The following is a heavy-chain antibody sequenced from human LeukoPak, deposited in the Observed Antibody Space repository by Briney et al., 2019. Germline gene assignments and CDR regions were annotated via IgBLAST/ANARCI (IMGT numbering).Heavy chain of an antibody. J-gene: IGHJ6*02. CDR2: ISYTGNQK. CDR3: AKDLQDIVATIVYSYYVMDV. D-gene: IGHD5-12*01. V-gene: IGHV3-30*18. Sequence: GRSLRLSCAASGFTFSSYGMHWVRQAPGKGLEWVAVISYTGNQKYYADSVKGRFTISRDNSKKTVSLQMNSLRAEDTAVYYCAKDLQDIVATIVYSYYVMDVWGQGTTVTVSS. CDR1: GFTFSSYG.